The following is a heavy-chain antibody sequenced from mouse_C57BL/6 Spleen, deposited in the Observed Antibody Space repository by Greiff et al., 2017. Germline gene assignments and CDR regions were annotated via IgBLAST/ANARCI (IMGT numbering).Heavy chain of an antibody. CDR1: GFTFSDYY. Sequence: EVKVVESGGGLVQPGGSLKLSCAASGFTFSDYYMSWVRQTPEKRLEWVAYISNGGGSTYYPDTVKGRFTISRDNAKNTLYLQMSRLKSEDTAMYYCARRDWDYAMDYWGQGTSVTVSS. V-gene: IGHV5-12*01. CDR3: ARRDWDYAMDY. J-gene: IGHJ4*01. D-gene: IGHD4-1*01. CDR2: ISNGGGST.